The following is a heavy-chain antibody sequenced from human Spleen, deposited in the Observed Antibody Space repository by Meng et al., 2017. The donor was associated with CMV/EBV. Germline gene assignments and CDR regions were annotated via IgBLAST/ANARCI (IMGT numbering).Heavy chain of an antibody. D-gene: IGHD1-26*01. CDR3: ARVGGSHELGFDY. Sequence: SCDASWFIVIVTYMPWVRQAPGKGLEWVSVIYGGGSTYNADSVKDRFTITSDNSKNTVHLQINSLRVEDTAVYYCARVGGSHELGFDYWGLGTLVTVSS. CDR1: WFIVIVTY. CDR2: IYGGGST. V-gene: IGHV3-53*01. J-gene: IGHJ4*02.